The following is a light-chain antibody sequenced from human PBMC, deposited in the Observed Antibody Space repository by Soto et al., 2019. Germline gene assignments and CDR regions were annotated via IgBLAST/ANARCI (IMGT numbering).Light chain of an antibody. CDR1: QGINSW. Sequence: DIQMTQSPSSVSASVGDRVTLTCRASQGINSWLAWYQQKPGKAPKLLIYGASSLQSGVPSRFSGSGSGTEFTLTISSLQAEDLATYYWQQANSFPPWTFGQGTKVEIK. CDR3: QQANSFPPWT. V-gene: IGKV1-12*01. CDR2: GAS. J-gene: IGKJ1*01.